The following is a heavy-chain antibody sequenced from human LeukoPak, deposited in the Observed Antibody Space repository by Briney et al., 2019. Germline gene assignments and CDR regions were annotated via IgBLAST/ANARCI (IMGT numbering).Heavy chain of an antibody. CDR1: GYSFTSYW. CDR2: IYPGDSET. J-gene: IGHJ6*03. V-gene: IGHV5-51*01. Sequence: PGESLKISCKGSGYSFTSYWIGWVRQMPGKGLEWMGIIYPGDSETRYSPSFQGQVTISVDKSISTAYLQWSSLKASDTAMYYCARRDYDYDYYMDVWGKGTTVTVSS. CDR3: ARRDYDYDYYMDV.